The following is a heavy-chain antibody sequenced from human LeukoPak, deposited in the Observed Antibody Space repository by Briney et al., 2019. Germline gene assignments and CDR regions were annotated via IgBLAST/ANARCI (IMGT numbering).Heavy chain of an antibody. J-gene: IGHJ3*02. Sequence: GESLKISCKGSGYSFTSYWIGWVRQMPGKGLEWMGIIYPGDSDTRYSPSFQGQVTISADKSISTAYLQWSSLKASDTVMYYCARQGYSYGYSGAFDIWGQGTMVTVSS. CDR3: ARQGYSYGYSGAFDI. D-gene: IGHD5-18*01. CDR1: GYSFTSYW. V-gene: IGHV5-51*01. CDR2: IYPGDSDT.